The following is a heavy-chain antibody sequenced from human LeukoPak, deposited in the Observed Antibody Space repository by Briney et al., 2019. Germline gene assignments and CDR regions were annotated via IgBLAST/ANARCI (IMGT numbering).Heavy chain of an antibody. CDR3: ARQTGSGLFTLP. J-gene: IGHJ4*02. D-gene: IGHD3/OR15-3a*01. Sequence: SGPTLVKPTQTLTLTCTFSGFSLTTSGVGVGWIRQPPGKGLEWIGSMYYTGNTYYNASLKSRVTISIDTSKNQISLRLTSVTATDTAMYYCARQTGSGLFTLPGGQGTLVTVSS. CDR1: GFSLTTSGVG. V-gene: IGHV4-39*01. CDR2: MYYTGNT.